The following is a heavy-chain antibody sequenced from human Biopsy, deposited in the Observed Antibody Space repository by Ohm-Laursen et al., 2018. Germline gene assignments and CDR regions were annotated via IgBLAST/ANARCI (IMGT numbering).Heavy chain of an antibody. CDR1: GSSFTGHY. Sequence: SHTLSLTGTVSGSSFTGHYWSWIRQPPGKGLEWIGHITYTGYTSYNASLKSRVTISVDTYRNHFSLRLSSLTAADTAVYYCAKGSNDFGGLYFHRWGQGTLLTVSS. V-gene: IGHV4-59*11. CDR3: AKGSNDFGGLYFHR. D-gene: IGHD4-23*01. CDR2: ITYTGYT. J-gene: IGHJ4*02.